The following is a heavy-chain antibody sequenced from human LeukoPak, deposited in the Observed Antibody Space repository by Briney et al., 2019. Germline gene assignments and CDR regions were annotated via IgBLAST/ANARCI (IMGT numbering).Heavy chain of an antibody. V-gene: IGHV4-34*01. J-gene: IGHJ4*02. Sequence: PSETLSLTCAVYGGSFSGYYWSWIRQPPGKGLEWIGEINHSGSTNYSPSLKSRLTISVDTSKNQFSLKLSSVTAADTAVYYCATYTDYYDSSGYYQYWGQGTLVTVSS. CDR2: INHSGST. D-gene: IGHD3-22*01. CDR3: ATYTDYYDSSGYYQY. CDR1: GGSFSGYY.